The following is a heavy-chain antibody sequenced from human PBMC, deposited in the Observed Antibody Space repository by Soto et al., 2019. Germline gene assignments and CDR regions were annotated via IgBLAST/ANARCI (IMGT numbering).Heavy chain of an antibody. CDR2: TTSPTYGGTT. CDR1: GFESDDYA. V-gene: IGHV3-49*04. J-gene: IGHJ6*02. Sequence: PGGFLRLSGRFSGFESDDYALTWVRQAPGKGLEWVAFTTSPTYGGTTEYAASVKGRFSISRDDSKSVAYLQMNSLQIEDTAIYFCTRDGDYYGMDVWGQGTTVTVSS. CDR3: TRDGDYYGMDV.